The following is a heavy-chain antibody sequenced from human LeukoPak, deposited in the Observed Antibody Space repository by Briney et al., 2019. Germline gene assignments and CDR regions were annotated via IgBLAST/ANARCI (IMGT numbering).Heavy chain of an antibody. Sequence: PGGSLRLSCAASGSTFSSYSMNWGRQAPGKGLEWVSSISSSSDHIAYADSVKGRFTISRDNAKNALYLQVNSLRAEDTAVYYCARGVVPAAFDYWGQGTLVTVSS. D-gene: IGHD2-2*01. CDR2: ISSSSDHI. J-gene: IGHJ4*02. V-gene: IGHV3-21*01. CDR1: GSTFSSYS. CDR3: ARGVVPAAFDY.